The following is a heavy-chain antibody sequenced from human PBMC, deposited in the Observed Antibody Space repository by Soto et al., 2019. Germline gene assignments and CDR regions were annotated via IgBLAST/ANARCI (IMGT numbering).Heavy chain of an antibody. CDR2: IYSIYGRSST. J-gene: IGHJ3*01. Sequence: EEQLVESGGGLVQLGGSLRLSCAASGFSVSEKHMSWVRQAPGKGLVWVSTIYSIYGRSSTCYADSVEGRFTIYRENSKNTLSLQMNTLRGEDTAGYYCARADRSAFEVWGQGAMVTVSS. V-gene: IGHV3-66*01. CDR3: ARADRSAFEV. CDR1: GFSVSEKH.